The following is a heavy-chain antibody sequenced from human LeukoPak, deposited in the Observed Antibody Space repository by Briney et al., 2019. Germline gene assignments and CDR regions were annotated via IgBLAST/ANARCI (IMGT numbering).Heavy chain of an antibody. CDR3: ARSDPSTSSYYRDV. V-gene: IGHV3-11*04. CDR2: ISSSGSTI. CDR1: GFTFSDYY. D-gene: IGHD2-2*01. J-gene: IGHJ6*03. Sequence: GGSLRLSCAASGFTFSDYYMSWIRQAPGKGLEWVSYISSSGSTIYYADSVKGRFTISRDNAKNSLYLQMNSLRAEDTAVYYCARSDPSTSSYYRDVWGKGTRVTVSS.